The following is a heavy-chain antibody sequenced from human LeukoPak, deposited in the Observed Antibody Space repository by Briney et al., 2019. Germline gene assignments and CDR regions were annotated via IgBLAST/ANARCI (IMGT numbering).Heavy chain of an antibody. J-gene: IGHJ4*02. CDR3: ARITDYDFWSGNYYLRGYDY. V-gene: IGHV3-48*01. CDR1: GFTFSSYS. D-gene: IGHD3-3*01. Sequence: PGGSLRLSCAASGFTFSSYSMNWVRQAPGKGLEWVSYISSSSSTIYYADSVKGRFTISRDNAKNSLYLQMNSLRAEDTAVYYCARITDYDFWSGNYYLRGYDYWGQGTLVTVSS. CDR2: ISSSSSTI.